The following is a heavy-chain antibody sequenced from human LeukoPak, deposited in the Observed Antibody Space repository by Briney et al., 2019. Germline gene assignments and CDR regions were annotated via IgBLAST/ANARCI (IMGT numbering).Heavy chain of an antibody. J-gene: IGHJ4*02. Sequence: KPSETLSLTCTVSGGSISSGDYYWSWIRQPPGKGLEWIGYIYYSGSTYYNPSLKSRVTISVDTSKNQFSLKLSSVTAADTAVYCCARRDYDSSGYGLDYWGQGTLVTVSS. CDR2: IYYSGST. CDR3: ARRDYDSSGYGLDY. D-gene: IGHD3-22*01. V-gene: IGHV4-30-4*01. CDR1: GGSISSGDYY.